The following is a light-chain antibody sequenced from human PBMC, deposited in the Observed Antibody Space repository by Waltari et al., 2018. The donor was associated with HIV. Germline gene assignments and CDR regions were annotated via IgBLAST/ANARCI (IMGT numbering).Light chain of an antibody. V-gene: IGLV1-44*01. CDR2: SNN. Sequence: QSLLTQPPSSSGTLWQTLTLPCSGSSSTIGRTTVNWYQPIPGTAPKLLIYSNNQRPSGVPDRSSGSKSGTSASLAISGLQSEDEADYYCAAWDDSLNGVVFGGGTKLTVL. J-gene: IGLJ2*01. CDR1: SSTIGRTT. CDR3: AAWDDSLNGVV.